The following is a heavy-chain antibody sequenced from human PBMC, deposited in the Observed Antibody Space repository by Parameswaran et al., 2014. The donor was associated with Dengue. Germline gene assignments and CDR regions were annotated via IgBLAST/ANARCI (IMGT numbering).Heavy chain of an antibody. CDR2: IDWEDYK. Sequence: WIRQPPGKALEWLALIDWEDYKYYTSSLKTRLTISKDTSRNQVVLTMTNMDPVDTATYFCSRIPGGTIARTYIDYWGQGTLVTVSS. CDR3: SRIPGGTIARTYIDY. J-gene: IGHJ4*02. D-gene: IGHD1-7*01. V-gene: IGHV2-70*01.